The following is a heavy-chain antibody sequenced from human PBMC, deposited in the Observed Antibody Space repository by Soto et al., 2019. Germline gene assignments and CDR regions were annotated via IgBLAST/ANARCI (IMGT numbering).Heavy chain of an antibody. CDR2: SYCSGVT. D-gene: IGHD2-15*01. Sequence: SETLSLTYTVSDGAMSIYYGSWMRQPPGKGLEWIGYSYCSGVTNHNPILKSRVTLSVETSKNQFSLKLSSVNDADTAVYSCARYDIGYCSGGSCSIPFYGDDNWFDPWGQGTLVTVSS. V-gene: IGHV4-59*01. CDR3: ARYDIGYCSGGSCSIPFYGDDNWFDP. CDR1: DGAMSIYY. J-gene: IGHJ5*02.